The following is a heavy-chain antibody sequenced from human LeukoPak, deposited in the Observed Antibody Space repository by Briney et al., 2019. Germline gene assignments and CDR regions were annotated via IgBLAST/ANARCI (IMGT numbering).Heavy chain of an antibody. V-gene: IGHV3-23*01. J-gene: IGHJ3*02. CDR3: AKKGPLAYCGGDCYLGAFDI. Sequence: GGSLRLSCAASGFTFSSYGMSWVRQAPGKGLEWGSAISGSGGSTYYADSVKGRFTISRDNSKNTLYLQMNSLRAEDTAVYYCAKKGPLAYCGGDCYLGAFDIWGQGTMVTVSS. CDR2: ISGSGGST. D-gene: IGHD2-21*02. CDR1: GFTFSSYG.